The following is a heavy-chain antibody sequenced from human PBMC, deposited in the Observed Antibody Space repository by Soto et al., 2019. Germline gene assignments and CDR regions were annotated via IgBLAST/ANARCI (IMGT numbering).Heavy chain of an antibody. D-gene: IGHD5-18*01. V-gene: IGHV1-69*05. J-gene: IGHJ4*02. CDR2: IIPMFGTA. CDR1: GGTFSTYA. CDR3: ASGIQLWLRRINNGYSG. Sequence: QVQLVQSGAEVKKPESSVKVSCKAPGGTFSTYAISWVRQAPGQGLEWMGGIIPMFGTANYAQRFQDRVTITPDESTNKVYMELSSLRSEDTAVYFCASGIQLWLRRINNGYSGWGQGTLVTVSS.